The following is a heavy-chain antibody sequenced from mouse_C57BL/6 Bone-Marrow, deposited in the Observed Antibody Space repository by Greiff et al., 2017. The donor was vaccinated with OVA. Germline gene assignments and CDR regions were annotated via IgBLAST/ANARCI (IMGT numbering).Heavy chain of an antibody. CDR2: IDPSDSET. V-gene: IGHV1-52*01. CDR1: GYTFTSYW. J-gene: IGHJ3*01. CDR3: ARSSYGILFAY. Sequence: QVQLKQPGAELVRPGSSVKLSCKASGYTFTSYWMHWVKQRPIQGLEWIGNIDPSDSETHYNQKFKDKATLTVDKSSSTAYMQLSSLTSEDSAVYYCARSSYGILFAYWGQGTLVTVSA. D-gene: IGHD2-1*01.